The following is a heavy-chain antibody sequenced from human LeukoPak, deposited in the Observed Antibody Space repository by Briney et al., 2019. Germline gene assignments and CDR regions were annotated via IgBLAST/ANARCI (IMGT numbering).Heavy chain of an antibody. CDR2: INAGNGNT. CDR1: GYTFTTYA. D-gene: IGHD3-10*01. Sequence: ASVKVSCKASGYTFTTYAIHWVRQAPGQRPEWMGWINAGNGNTKYSQKFQGRVTITRDTSASTAYMELSSLRSEDTAVYYCARDSTYYYGSGSYYMGQYDYWGQGTLVTVSS. J-gene: IGHJ4*02. CDR3: ARDSTYYYGSGSYYMGQYDY. V-gene: IGHV1-3*01.